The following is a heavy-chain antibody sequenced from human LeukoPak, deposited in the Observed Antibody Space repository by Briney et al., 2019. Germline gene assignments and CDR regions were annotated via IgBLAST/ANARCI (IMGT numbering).Heavy chain of an antibody. CDR3: ARDFLYGSGSRTDY. Sequence: GGSLRLSCAASGFTFSSYSMNWVRQAPGKGLEWVSVIYSGGSTYYADSVKGRFTISRDNSKNTLYLQMNSLRAEDTAVYYCARDFLYGSGSRTDYWGQGTLVTVSS. J-gene: IGHJ4*02. CDR1: GFTFSSYS. V-gene: IGHV3-66*01. D-gene: IGHD3-10*01. CDR2: IYSGGST.